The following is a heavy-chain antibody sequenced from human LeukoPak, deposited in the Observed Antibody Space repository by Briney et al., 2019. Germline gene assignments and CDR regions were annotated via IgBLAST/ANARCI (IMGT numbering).Heavy chain of an antibody. CDR2: IWYDGSNK. CDR1: GFTFSSYG. Sequence: GRSLRLSCAASGFTFSSYGMHWVRQAPGKGLEWVAVIWYDGSNKYYADSVKGRFTISRDNSKNTLYLQMNSLRAEDTAVYYCARGTFGGVIATYYFDYWGQGTLVTVSS. J-gene: IGHJ4*02. CDR3: ARGTFGGVIATYYFDY. D-gene: IGHD3-16*02. V-gene: IGHV3-33*01.